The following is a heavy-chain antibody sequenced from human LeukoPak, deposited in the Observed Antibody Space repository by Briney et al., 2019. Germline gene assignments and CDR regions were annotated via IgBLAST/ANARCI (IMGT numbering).Heavy chain of an antibody. CDR1: GFTFRNYG. V-gene: IGHV3-33*03. J-gene: IGHJ4*02. Sequence: GKSLRLSCAASGFTFRNYGMIWARQAPGKGLEWVAIIWYDGSNQYYADSVKGRFTISRDNAKNSLYLQMNSLRGEDTAVYYCAKQFCSGGRCHFDYWGQGTLVTVSS. D-gene: IGHD2-15*01. CDR2: IWYDGSNQ. CDR3: AKQFCSGGRCHFDY.